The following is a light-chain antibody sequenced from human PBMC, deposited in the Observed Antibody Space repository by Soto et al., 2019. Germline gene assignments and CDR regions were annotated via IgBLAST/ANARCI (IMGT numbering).Light chain of an antibody. V-gene: IGLV1-40*01. J-gene: IGLJ1*01. CDR2: GNT. CDR1: SSKIGAGYD. Sequence: QSVLTQPPSVSWAPGQRVTISCTGSSSKIGAGYDVHWYLQLPGTAPKLLIYGNTNRPSGVPDRFSGSKSGSSASLAITGLQAEDEADYYCQSHDSSLHASVFGTGTKVTVL. CDR3: QSHDSSLHASV.